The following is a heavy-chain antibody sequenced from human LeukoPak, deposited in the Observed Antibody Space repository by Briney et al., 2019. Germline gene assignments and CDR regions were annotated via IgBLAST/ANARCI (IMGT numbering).Heavy chain of an antibody. Sequence: ASVKVSCKASGYTFTTYYMHWVRQAPGQGLEWMGIINPSGGSTGYAQKFQGRVTMTRDTSTSTVYMEPSSLRSEDTAVYYCARDREWELEYYFDYWGQGTLVTVSS. CDR2: INPSGGST. D-gene: IGHD1-26*01. J-gene: IGHJ4*02. CDR1: GYTFTTYY. CDR3: ARDREWELEYYFDY. V-gene: IGHV1-46*01.